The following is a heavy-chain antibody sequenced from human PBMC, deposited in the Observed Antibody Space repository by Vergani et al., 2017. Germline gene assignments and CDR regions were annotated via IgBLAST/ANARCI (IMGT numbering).Heavy chain of an antibody. J-gene: IGHJ6*03. Sequence: QVQLVESGGGVVQPGRSLRLSCTSSGFTFSTYAMHWVGQAPGKGREWVAIINYDGSKKNYADTVKGRFTISRDNSRNTLDLLMSSLRAEDTAIYYCVREGSYCGSTTCRNPSYVYYYHMDVWGEGTTVTVSS. CDR1: GFTFSTYA. D-gene: IGHD2-21*01. CDR3: VREGSYCGSTTCRNPSYVYYYHMDV. V-gene: IGHV3-33*01. CDR2: INYDGSKK.